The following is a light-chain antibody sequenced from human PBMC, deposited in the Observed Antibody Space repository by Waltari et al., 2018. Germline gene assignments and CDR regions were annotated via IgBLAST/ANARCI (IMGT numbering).Light chain of an antibody. J-gene: IGLJ2*01. Sequence: SYALTQPPSVSVSPGQTSIITRPGESLGSTYVYWSQQKSGQSPVLVIYEDAKRPSGIPGRFSGSNSRNTATLTISGTQAMDEADYYCQTWDINTGIFGGGTKLTVL. CDR2: EDA. CDR3: QTWDINTGI. V-gene: IGLV3-1*01. CDR1: SLGSTY.